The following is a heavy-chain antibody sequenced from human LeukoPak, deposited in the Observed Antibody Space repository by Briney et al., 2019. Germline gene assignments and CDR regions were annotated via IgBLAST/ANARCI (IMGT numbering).Heavy chain of an antibody. J-gene: IGHJ4*02. V-gene: IGHV1-2*02. CDR2: INPNSGGT. D-gene: IGHD6-19*01. Sequence: ASVKVSCKASGYTFTGYYMHWVRQAPGQGLEWMGWINPNSGGTNYAQKFQGRVTMTRDTSISTAYMELSRLRSDDTAVYYCARHYYSSGWGSYYFDYWGQGTLVTVSS. CDR3: ARHYYSSGWGSYYFDY. CDR1: GYTFTGYY.